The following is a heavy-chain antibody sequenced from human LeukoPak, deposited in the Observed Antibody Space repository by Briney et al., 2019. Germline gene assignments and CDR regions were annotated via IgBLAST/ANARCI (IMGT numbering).Heavy chain of an antibody. CDR1: GYTFTNYY. V-gene: IGHV1-46*01. J-gene: IGHJ5*02. CDR2: IHPSRGNR. D-gene: IGHD3-10*01. CDR3: ATDRLSRGVISVNWFDP. Sequence: ASVKVSCKASGYTFTNYYMHWVRQAPGQGLEWMGIIHPSRGNRIYAQKLQGRVTLTRDMSTNTVYMELSSLSSEDTAVYYCATDRLSRGVISVNWFDPWGQGTLVTVSS.